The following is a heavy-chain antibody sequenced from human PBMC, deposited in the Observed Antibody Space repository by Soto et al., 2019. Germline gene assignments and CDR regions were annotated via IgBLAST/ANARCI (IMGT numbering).Heavy chain of an antibody. V-gene: IGHV3-43D*04. D-gene: IGHD2-2*01. CDR1: GFTFDDYA. Sequence: GGSLRLSCAASGFTFDDYAMHWVRQAPGKGLEWVSLISWDGGSTYYADSVKGRFTISRDNSKNSLYLQMNSLRAEDTALYYCAKLATSGCYRMGAFDLWGQGTMVTVSS. CDR2: ISWDGGST. J-gene: IGHJ3*01. CDR3: AKLATSGCYRMGAFDL.